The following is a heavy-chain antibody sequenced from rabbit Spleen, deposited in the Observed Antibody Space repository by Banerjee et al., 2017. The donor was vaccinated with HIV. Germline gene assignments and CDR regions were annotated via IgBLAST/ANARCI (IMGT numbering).Heavy chain of an antibody. Sequence: QSLEESGGDLVKPGASLTLTCTASAFSFSSSDYMCWVRQAPGKGLEWIACNNIVTGKSGFASLAKGRIIISRTPSNTVTLQIARLAAPDTATYFWSREFVSCFCLDFNFWGPGTLVTVS. CDR2: NNIVTGKS. J-gene: IGHJ4*01. CDR1: AFSFSSSDY. CDR3: SREFVSCFCLDFNF. V-gene: IGHV1S40*01. D-gene: IGHD3-1*01.